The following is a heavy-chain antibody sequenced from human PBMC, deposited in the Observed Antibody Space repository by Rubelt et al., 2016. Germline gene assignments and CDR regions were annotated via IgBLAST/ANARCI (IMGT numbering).Heavy chain of an antibody. D-gene: IGHD1-26*01. CDR3: AKAPPVGATGDYFDY. CDR2: ISCDGSNK. Sequence: RQAPGKGLEWVTVISCDGSNKYYADSVKGRFTISRDNSKNTLYLQMNSLRAEDTAVYYCAKAPPVGATGDYFDYWGQGTLVTVSS. V-gene: IGHV3-30*04. J-gene: IGHJ4*02.